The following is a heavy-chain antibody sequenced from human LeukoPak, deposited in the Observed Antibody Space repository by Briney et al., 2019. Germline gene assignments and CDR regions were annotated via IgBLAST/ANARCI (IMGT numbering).Heavy chain of an antibody. CDR3: ARVPSITIFGVVTFGAFDI. Sequence: TSETLSLTCTVSGGSISSYYWSWIRQPAGKGLEWIGRIYTSGSTNYNPSLKSRVTMSVDTSKNQFSLKLSSETAADTAVYYCARVPSITIFGVVTFGAFDIWGQGTMVTVSA. CDR1: GGSISSYY. J-gene: IGHJ3*02. D-gene: IGHD3-3*01. CDR2: IYTSGST. V-gene: IGHV4-4*07.